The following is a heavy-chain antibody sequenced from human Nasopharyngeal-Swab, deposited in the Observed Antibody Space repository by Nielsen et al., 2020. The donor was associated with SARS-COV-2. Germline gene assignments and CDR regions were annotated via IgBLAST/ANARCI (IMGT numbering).Heavy chain of an antibody. J-gene: IGHJ6*02. CDR3: ARGADYYDFWSGYPSGMDV. V-gene: IGHV4-4*07. D-gene: IGHD3-3*01. CDR2: IHTSGST. CDR1: GGSISSYY. Sequence: SETLSLTCTFSGGSISSYYWSWIRQPAGKGLEWIWGIHTSGSTNYNPSLQSRVTMSVDTSKNPFSLKLSSVPAADTAVYYCARGADYYDFWSGYPSGMDVWGQGTTVTVSS.